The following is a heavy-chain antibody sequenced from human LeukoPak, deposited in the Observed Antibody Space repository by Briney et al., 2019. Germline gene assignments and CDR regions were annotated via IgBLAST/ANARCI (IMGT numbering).Heavy chain of an antibody. CDR1: GFTFSSYA. CDR3: ASRPYYYDSSGYYLGAFDI. Sequence: PGGSLRLSCAASGFTFSSYAMSWVRQAPGKGLEWVSAISGSGGSTYYADSAKGRFTISRDNSKNTLYLQMNSLRAEDTAVYYCASRPYYYDSSGYYLGAFDIWGQGTMVTVSS. J-gene: IGHJ3*02. D-gene: IGHD3-22*01. V-gene: IGHV3-23*01. CDR2: ISGSGGST.